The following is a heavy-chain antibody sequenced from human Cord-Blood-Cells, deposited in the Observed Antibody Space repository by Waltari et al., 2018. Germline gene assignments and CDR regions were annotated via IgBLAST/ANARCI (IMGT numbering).Heavy chain of an antibody. CDR1: GGSISSSSYY. Sequence: QLQLQESGPGLVKPSETLSLTCTVSGGSISSSSYYWGWIRQPPGKGLEWIGRIYYSGRTYYNPSRKRRVTISVDTSKNQFSRERSSVTAADTAVYYCARQVTSSGWYVTEYFQHWGQGTLVTVSS. J-gene: IGHJ1*01. CDR3: ARQVTSSGWYVTEYFQH. V-gene: IGHV4-39*07. D-gene: IGHD6-19*01. CDR2: IYYSGRT.